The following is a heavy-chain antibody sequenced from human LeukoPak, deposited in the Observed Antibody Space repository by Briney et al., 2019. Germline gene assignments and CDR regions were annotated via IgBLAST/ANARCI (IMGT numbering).Heavy chain of an antibody. CDR2: VYYSGST. J-gene: IGHJ2*01. CDR1: GDSIRTTSYY. D-gene: IGHD6-13*01. Sequence: SETLSLTCTVSGDSIRTTSYYWDWIRQPPGKGLEWIGSVYYSGSTYFNPSLKSRVTISVDTSKNQFSRRLSSVTAADTAVYYCARRTAAGYWYFDLWGRGTLVTVSS. CDR3: ARRTAAGYWYFDL. V-gene: IGHV4-39*01.